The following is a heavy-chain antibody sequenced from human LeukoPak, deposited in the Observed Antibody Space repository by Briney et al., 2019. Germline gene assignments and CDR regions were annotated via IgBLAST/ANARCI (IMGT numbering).Heavy chain of an antibody. CDR2: IRYDGSNK. CDR3: ARDSSGTYYYMDV. V-gene: IGHV3-30*02. CDR1: GFTFSNYG. Sequence: GGSLRLSCAASGFTFSNYGMHWVRQAPGKGLEWVAFIRYDGSNKYYADSVKGRFTISRDNSKNTLYLQMNSLRAEDTAVYYCARDSSGTYYYMDVWGKGTTVTISS. J-gene: IGHJ6*03. D-gene: IGHD3-10*01.